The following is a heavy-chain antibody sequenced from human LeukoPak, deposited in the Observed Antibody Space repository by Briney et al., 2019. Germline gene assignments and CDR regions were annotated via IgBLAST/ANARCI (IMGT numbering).Heavy chain of an antibody. J-gene: IGHJ6*03. D-gene: IGHD2-15*01. CDR1: GYTFTSYG. V-gene: IGHV1-18*01. Sequence: GASVKVSCKASGYTFTSYGISWVRQAPGQGLEWMGWISAYNGNTNYAQKLQGRVTMTTDTSTSTAYMELRSPRSDDTAVYYCARWGYCSGGSCYSPSSVYYYYYYMDVWGKGTTVTISS. CDR3: ARWGYCSGGSCYSPSSVYYYYYYMDV. CDR2: ISAYNGNT.